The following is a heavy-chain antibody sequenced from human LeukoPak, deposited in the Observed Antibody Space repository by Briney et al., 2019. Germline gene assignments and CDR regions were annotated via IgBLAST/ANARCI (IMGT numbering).Heavy chain of an antibody. J-gene: IGHJ4*02. CDR3: AKDFYSVTYPRFDY. Sequence: GGSLRLSCAASGFTFSTYAVNWVRQAPGKGLEWVSAISSSGGTTYYADSVKGRFSISRDNSKITLYLQMNSLRAEDTAVYYCAKDFYSVTYPRFDYWGQGTLVTVSS. CDR2: ISSSGGTT. D-gene: IGHD4-23*01. V-gene: IGHV3-23*01. CDR1: GFTFSTYA.